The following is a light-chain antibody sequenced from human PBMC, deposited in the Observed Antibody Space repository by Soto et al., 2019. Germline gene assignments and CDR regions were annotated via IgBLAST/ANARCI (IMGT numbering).Light chain of an antibody. Sequence: ITLTQYPATLSLSPGDRATLSCRASQSVGSYLAWYQQKPGRAPRLIIFDASNRATGIPARFSAWGSGTDFTLTINSLEPEDSAVYYCQQRQNWITFGQGTRLELK. CDR1: QSVGSY. CDR2: DAS. CDR3: QQRQNWIT. V-gene: IGKV3-11*01. J-gene: IGKJ5*01.